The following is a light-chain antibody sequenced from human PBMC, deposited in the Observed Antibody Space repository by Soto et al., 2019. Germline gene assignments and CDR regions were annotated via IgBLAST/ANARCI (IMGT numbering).Light chain of an antibody. Sequence: DIQMTQSPSSLSASVGDRVTITCQASQDISNYLNWYQQKPGKAPKLLSYDASNLETGVPSRFSGSGSGTDFTLTISSLQPEDIVTYYCQQYDNLPLTFGGGTKVEIK. V-gene: IGKV1-33*01. CDR3: QQYDNLPLT. CDR2: DAS. J-gene: IGKJ4*01. CDR1: QDISNY.